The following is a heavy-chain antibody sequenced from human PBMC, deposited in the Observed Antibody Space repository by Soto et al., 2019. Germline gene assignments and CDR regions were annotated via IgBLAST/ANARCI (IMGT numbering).Heavy chain of an antibody. V-gene: IGHV1-2*02. CDR1: GYTFTGYY. CDR2: INPNSGGT. CDR3: ARVPYPLSTLDY. Sequence: ASVKVSCKASGYTFTGYYMHWVRQAPGQGLEWMGWINPNSGGTNYAQKFQGRVTMTRDTSISTAYMELSRLRSDDTAVYYCARVPYPLSTLDYWGQGTLLTVSS. J-gene: IGHJ4*02.